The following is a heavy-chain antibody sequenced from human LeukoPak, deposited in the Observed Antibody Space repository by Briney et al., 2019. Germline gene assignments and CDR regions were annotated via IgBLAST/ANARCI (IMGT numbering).Heavy chain of an antibody. CDR1: GFTFSSYS. D-gene: IGHD6-13*01. CDR2: ISSSSSYI. Sequence: GGSLRLSCAASGFTFSSYSMNWVRQAPGKGLEWVSSISSSSSYIYYADSVKGRFTISRDNAKNSLYLQMNSLRAEDTAVYYCAREPIAAAGTTESLDYWGQGILVTVSS. V-gene: IGHV3-21*01. CDR3: AREPIAAAGTTESLDY. J-gene: IGHJ4*02.